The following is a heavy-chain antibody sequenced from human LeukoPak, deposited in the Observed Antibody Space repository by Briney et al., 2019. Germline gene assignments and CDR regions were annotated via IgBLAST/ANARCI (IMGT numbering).Heavy chain of an antibody. V-gene: IGHV4-34*01. CDR2: INHSGST. CDR3: ARGVCGGDCYFDDY. J-gene: IGHJ4*02. D-gene: IGHD2-21*02. CDR1: GGSFSGYY. Sequence: SETLSLTCAVYGGSFSGYYWSWIRQPPGKGLEWIGEINHSGSTNYNPSLKSRVTISVDTSKNQFSLKLGSVTAADTAVYYCARGVCGGDCYFDDYWGQGTLVTVSS.